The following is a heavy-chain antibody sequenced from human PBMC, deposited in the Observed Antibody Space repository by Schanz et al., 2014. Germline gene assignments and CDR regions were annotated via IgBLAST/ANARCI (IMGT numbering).Heavy chain of an antibody. D-gene: IGHD6-13*01. CDR1: GFTFTNYA. CDR2: ISNSGTTI. Sequence: EVQLLESGGALVQPGGSLRLSCAASGFTFTNYAMTWVRQAPGKGLEWVSYISNSGTTIYYADSVKGRFTISRDNAKNSLYLQMDSLRAEDTAVYYCARDGVDAAAGGNYWGQGTLVTVSS. CDR3: ARDGVDAAAGGNY. V-gene: IGHV3-48*04. J-gene: IGHJ4*02.